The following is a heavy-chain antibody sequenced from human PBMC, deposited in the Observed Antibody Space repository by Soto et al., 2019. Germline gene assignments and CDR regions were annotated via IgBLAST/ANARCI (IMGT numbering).Heavy chain of an antibody. J-gene: IGHJ6*03. CDR3: ARVYGDYGRNYYYYMDV. V-gene: IGHV2-70*11. CDR1: GFSLSTSGMC. CDR2: IDWDDDK. Sequence: SGPTLVNPTQTLTLTCTFSGFSLSTSGMCVSWIRQPPGKALEWLARIDWDDDKYYSTSLKTRLTISKDTSKNQVVLTMTNMDPVDTATYYCARVYGDYGRNYYYYMDVWGKGTTVTVSS. D-gene: IGHD4-17*01.